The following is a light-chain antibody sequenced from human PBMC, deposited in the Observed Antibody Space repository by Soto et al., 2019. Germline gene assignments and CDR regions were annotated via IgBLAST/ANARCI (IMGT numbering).Light chain of an antibody. CDR1: QSVNSN. CDR2: GAS. Sequence: KVMTQSPATLSVSPGERATLSCRASQSVNSNLAWYQQKPGQAPRLLLYGASTRAIGIPARFSGSASGTEFTPTISSLQSEDSAVYYCQQYNDWPLTFGGGTKVEI. CDR3: QQYNDWPLT. V-gene: IGKV3-15*01. J-gene: IGKJ4*01.